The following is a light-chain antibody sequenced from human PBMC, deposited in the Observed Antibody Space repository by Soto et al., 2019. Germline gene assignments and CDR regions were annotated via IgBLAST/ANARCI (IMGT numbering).Light chain of an antibody. CDR1: QSVSNY. CDR2: DAS. Sequence: IVLTQAPATLFLSPGERATLSCWASQSVSNYLAWYQQRPGQAPRLLIYDASNRATGIPARFSGSGSGTDFTLTINSLEPEDFAVYFCQHRYYWPPAFGQGTRLEIK. J-gene: IGKJ5*01. CDR3: QHRYYWPPA. V-gene: IGKV3-11*01.